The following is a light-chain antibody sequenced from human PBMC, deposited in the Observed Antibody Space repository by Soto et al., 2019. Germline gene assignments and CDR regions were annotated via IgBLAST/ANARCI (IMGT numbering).Light chain of an antibody. V-gene: IGKV1-39*01. Sequence: DIQMTQSPASLSASLGDKVTIACRTSQTISRSLNWYHHGPGKAPRLLVYAATTLQSGVPSRFSGSGSGTDFNLTISSLQPEDFATYYCQQSFSIPFTLGPGTKVDIK. CDR3: QQSFSIPFT. CDR1: QTISRS. J-gene: IGKJ3*01. CDR2: AAT.